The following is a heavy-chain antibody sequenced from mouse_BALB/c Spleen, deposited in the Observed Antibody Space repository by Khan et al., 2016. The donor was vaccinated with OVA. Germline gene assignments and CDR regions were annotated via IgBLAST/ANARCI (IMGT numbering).Heavy chain of an antibody. CDR2: INPSTGYT. CDR3: VRDGAYHRNDGWFAY. CDR1: GYTFTSYT. V-gene: IGHV1-4*01. Sequence: QVQLQQSGAELARPGASVKMSCKASGYTFTSYTIHWIKKRPGQGLEWIGYINPSTGYTNYNQKFKDKATLTTDKSSTTAYLQLSSLTSDDSAVYNGVRDGAYHRNDGWFAYWGQGTLVTVSA. D-gene: IGHD2-14*01. J-gene: IGHJ3*01.